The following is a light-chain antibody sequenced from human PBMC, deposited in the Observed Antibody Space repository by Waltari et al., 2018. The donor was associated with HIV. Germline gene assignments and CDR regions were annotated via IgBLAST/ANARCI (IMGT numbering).Light chain of an antibody. CDR2: DVN. CDR3: SSYTLTSTYV. V-gene: IGLV2-14*03. CDR1: TRDVGGYDY. J-gene: IGLJ1*01. Sequence: QSALTQPASVSGAPGQSITISCTGTTRDVGGYDYVSWYQQHPGKAPKLIINDVNQRTSGVSNLFSGSKSGNTASLTISGLQAEDEADYYCSSYTLTSTYVFGTGTKVTVL.